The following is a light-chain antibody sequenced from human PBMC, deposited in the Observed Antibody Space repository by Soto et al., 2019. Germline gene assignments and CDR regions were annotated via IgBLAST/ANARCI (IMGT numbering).Light chain of an antibody. CDR2: GAS. J-gene: IGKJ1*01. CDR3: QQYGSSGT. Sequence: EIVLTQSPGTLSFSPGERATLSCRASQSVTSNYLAWYQQKPGQAPRLLIFGASIRATGIPDRFSGSGSGTDFTLTISRLEPEDFAVYYCQQYGSSGTFGQGTKVDIK. CDR1: QSVTSNY. V-gene: IGKV3-20*01.